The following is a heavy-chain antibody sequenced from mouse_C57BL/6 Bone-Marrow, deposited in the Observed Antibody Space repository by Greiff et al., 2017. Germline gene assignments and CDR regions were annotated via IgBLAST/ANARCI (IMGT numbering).Heavy chain of an antibody. CDR2: IYPRSGNT. CDR1: GYTFTSYG. CDR3: ARRGFAY. V-gene: IGHV1-81*01. Sequence: QVQLQQSGAELARPGASVKLSCKASGYTFTSYGISWVKQRTGQGLEWIGEIYPRSGNTYYNEKFKGKATLTADKSSSTAYMELRSLTSEDSAVDFCARRGFAYWGQGTLVTVSA. J-gene: IGHJ3*01.